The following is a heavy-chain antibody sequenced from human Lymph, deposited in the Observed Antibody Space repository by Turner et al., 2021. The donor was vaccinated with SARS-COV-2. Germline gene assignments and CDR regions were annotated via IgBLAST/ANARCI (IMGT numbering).Heavy chain of an antibody. V-gene: IGHV1-2*02. J-gene: IGHJ6*02. CDR3: ARDVERYNDFWSGYSGGYGLDV. D-gene: IGHD3-3*01. CDR1: GYSFNGYY. CDR2: INPNSGGR. Sequence: QVQLVQSGAEGKKPGASVKVSCMASGYSFNGYYMHWVRQAPGQGLEWMGWINPNSGGRNYAQKFQGRVTMTRDTSISTDYMELSRLRSDDTAVYYCARDVERYNDFWSGYSGGYGLDVWGQGTTVTVSS.